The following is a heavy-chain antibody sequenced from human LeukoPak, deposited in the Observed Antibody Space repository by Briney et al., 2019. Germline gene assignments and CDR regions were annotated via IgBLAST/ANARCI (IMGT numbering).Heavy chain of an antibody. CDR1: GLTVSSNY. V-gene: IGHV3-53*01. CDR2: IYSGGST. CDR3: ARGQDSSSSFDY. J-gene: IGHJ4*02. D-gene: IGHD6-6*01. Sequence: PGGSLRLSCAASGLTVSSNYMSWVRQAPGKGLEWVSVIYSGGSTYYAASVKGRFTISRDNSKNTLYLQMNSLRAEDTAVYYCARGQDSSSSFDYWGQGTLVTVSS.